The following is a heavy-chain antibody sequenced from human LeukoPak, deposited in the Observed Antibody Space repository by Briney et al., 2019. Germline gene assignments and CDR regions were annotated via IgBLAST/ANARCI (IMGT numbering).Heavy chain of an antibody. CDR3: AKGSSSTGT. Sequence: PGESLRLSCAASGFAFSSYAMNWVRQAPGKGLEWVSAISGSGGSTYYADSVKGRFTISRDNSKNTLYLQMNSLRAEDTAVYYCAKGSSSTGTWGQGTLVTVSS. CDR2: ISGSGGST. D-gene: IGHD2-2*01. J-gene: IGHJ5*02. CDR1: GFAFSSYA. V-gene: IGHV3-23*01.